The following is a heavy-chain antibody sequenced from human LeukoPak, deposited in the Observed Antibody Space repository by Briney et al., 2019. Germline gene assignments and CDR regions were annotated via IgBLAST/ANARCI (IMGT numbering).Heavy chain of an antibody. CDR2: MYYGGSP. CDR3: GRLYTGYSNDY. V-gene: IGHV4-59*01. D-gene: IGHD5-12*01. CDR1: GDSFSNYY. J-gene: IGHJ4*02. Sequence: PSETLSLTCAVSGDSFSNYYWSWIRQPPGKELEWIGHMYYGGSPNYNPSLKSRVAMSIDTSKEQFSLKLSFVPAADTAVYYCGRLYTGYSNDYWGQGTLVIVSS.